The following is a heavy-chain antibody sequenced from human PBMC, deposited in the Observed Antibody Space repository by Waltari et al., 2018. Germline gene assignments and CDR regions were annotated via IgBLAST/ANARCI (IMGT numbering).Heavy chain of an antibody. Sequence: QVQLVESGGGVVQPGGSLRLSCAASGFTFRTHGMHWVRQAPGKGLEWVAFIRYDGSDKYYADSVKGRFTISRDNSKNTLYLQMNSLRAEDTAMYYCAKGESTIAARWVSWFDPWGQGTLVTVSS. V-gene: IGHV3-30*02. CDR2: IRYDGSDK. CDR1: GFTFRTHG. D-gene: IGHD6-6*01. J-gene: IGHJ5*02. CDR3: AKGESTIAARWVSWFDP.